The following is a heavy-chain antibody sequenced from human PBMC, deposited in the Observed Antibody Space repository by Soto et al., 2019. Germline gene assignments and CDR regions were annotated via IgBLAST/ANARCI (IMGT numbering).Heavy chain of an antibody. CDR3: ASDLWFGESHDAFDI. V-gene: IGHV4-31*03. Sequence: SETLSLTCTVSGGSISSGGYYWSWIRQHPGKGLEWIGYIYYSGSTYYNPSLKSRVTISVDTSKNQFSLKLSSVTAADTAVYYCASDLWFGESHDAFDIWGQGTMVTVSS. CDR2: IYYSGST. D-gene: IGHD3-10*01. CDR1: GGSISSGGYY. J-gene: IGHJ3*02.